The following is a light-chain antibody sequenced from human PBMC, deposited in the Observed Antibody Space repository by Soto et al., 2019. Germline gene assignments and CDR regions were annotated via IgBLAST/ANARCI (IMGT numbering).Light chain of an antibody. CDR3: QQYGSSQYT. Sequence: EIVLKQSPGTLSLSPGESATLSCRASQIVSSSYLAWYQQKPGQAPRLLIYGASSRATGIPDRFSGSGSGTDFTLTISRLEPEDCAVYYCQQYGSSQYTFGLGTKVEMK. CDR1: QIVSSSY. CDR2: GAS. J-gene: IGKJ2*01. V-gene: IGKV3-20*01.